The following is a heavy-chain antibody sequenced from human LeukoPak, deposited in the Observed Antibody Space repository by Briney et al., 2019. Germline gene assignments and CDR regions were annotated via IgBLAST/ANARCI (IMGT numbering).Heavy chain of an antibody. D-gene: IGHD3-22*01. Sequence: GASVKVSCKASGYTFTSYDINWVRQATGQGLEWMGIINPSGGSTSYAQKFQGRVTMTRDMSTSTVYMELSSLRSEDTAVYYCARDRGGGPAPDSSGYYSHFDYWGQGTLVTVSS. V-gene: IGHV1-46*01. CDR1: GYTFTSYD. CDR2: INPSGGST. CDR3: ARDRGGGPAPDSSGYYSHFDY. J-gene: IGHJ4*02.